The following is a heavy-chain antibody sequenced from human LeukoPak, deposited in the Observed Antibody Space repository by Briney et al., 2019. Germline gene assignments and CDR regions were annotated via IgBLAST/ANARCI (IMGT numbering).Heavy chain of an antibody. Sequence: ASVKVSCKASGYTFTSNAMNWVRQAPGQGLEWMGWINTNTGNPTYAQGFTGRFVFSLDTSVSTAYLQISSLKAEDTAVYYCARGQWLVPGDINFDYWGQGTLVTVSS. J-gene: IGHJ4*02. D-gene: IGHD6-19*01. CDR2: INTNTGNP. CDR3: ARGQWLVPGDINFDY. V-gene: IGHV7-4-1*02. CDR1: GYTFTSNA.